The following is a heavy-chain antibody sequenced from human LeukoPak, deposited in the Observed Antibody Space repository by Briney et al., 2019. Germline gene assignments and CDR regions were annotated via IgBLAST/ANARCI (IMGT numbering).Heavy chain of an antibody. J-gene: IGHJ4*02. Sequence: GGSLRLSCAASGFTFSSYWMHWVRQAPGKGLEWVAVISYDGSNKYYAESVKGRFTISRDNSKNTLYLQMNSLRAEDTAVYYCAKGRDYDSSGSLVYFDYWGQGTLVTVSS. CDR1: GFTFSSYW. D-gene: IGHD3-22*01. CDR3: AKGRDYDSSGSLVYFDY. V-gene: IGHV3-30*18. CDR2: ISYDGSNK.